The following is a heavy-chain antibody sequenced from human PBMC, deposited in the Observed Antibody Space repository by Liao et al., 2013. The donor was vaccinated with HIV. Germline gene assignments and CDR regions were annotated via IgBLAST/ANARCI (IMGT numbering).Heavy chain of an antibody. D-gene: IGHD3-9*01. CDR3: ATVQRGSAPSTILYY. CDR1: GGSISSYS. CDR2: VYYTGNT. Sequence: QVQLQESGPGLVTPSETLSLTCSVSGGSISSYSWTWIRQPAGRGLEWVATVYYTGNTDYNPSLKSRVSLSVDTSRNQFSLKMKSVTTADTAIYFCATVQRGSAPSTILYYWGRRRSWSPSP. V-gene: IGHV4-4*07. J-gene: IGHJ4*03.